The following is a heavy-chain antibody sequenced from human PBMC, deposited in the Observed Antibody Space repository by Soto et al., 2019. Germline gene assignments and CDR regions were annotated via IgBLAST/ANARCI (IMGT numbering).Heavy chain of an antibody. V-gene: IGHV4-30-2*01. CDR3: ARAPNGDYFDY. D-gene: IGHD4-17*01. CDR1: GGSISSGGYS. CDR2: IYHSGST. J-gene: IGHJ4*02. Sequence: CAVSGGSISSGGYSWSWIRQPPGKGLEWIGYIYHSGSTYYNPSLKSRVTISVDRSKNQFSLKLSSVTAADTAVYYCARAPNGDYFDYWGQGTLVTVSS.